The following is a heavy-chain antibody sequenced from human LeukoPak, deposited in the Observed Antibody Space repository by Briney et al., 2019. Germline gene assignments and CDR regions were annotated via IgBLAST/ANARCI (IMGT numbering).Heavy chain of an antibody. Sequence: PGGSLTLSCAASGFTFSNNYMRWVRQAPGQGLEWMGWINPNSGGTNYAQKFQGRVTMTRDTSISTAYMELSRLRSDDTAVYYCARDRRYCSGGSCYFHFDYWGQGTLVTVSS. J-gene: IGHJ4*02. CDR3: ARDRRYCSGGSCYFHFDY. CDR1: GFTFSNNY. CDR2: INPNSGGT. V-gene: IGHV1-2*02. D-gene: IGHD2-15*01.